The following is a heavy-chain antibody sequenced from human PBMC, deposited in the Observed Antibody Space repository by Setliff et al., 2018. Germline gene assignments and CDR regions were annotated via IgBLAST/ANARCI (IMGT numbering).Heavy chain of an antibody. V-gene: IGHV3-11*01. Sequence: GGSLRLSCAASGFTFSDYYMSWIRQAPGKGLEWVSYISSSGSTIYYADSVKGRFTMSRDDSKNTVYLQMNSLKIEDTGVYYCLSEVDYWGQGTLVTVSS. D-gene: IGHD3-10*01. CDR3: LSEVDY. J-gene: IGHJ4*02. CDR2: ISSSGSTI. CDR1: GFTFSDYY.